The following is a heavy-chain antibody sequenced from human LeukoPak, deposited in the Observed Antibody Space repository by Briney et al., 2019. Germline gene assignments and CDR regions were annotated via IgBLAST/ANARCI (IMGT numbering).Heavy chain of an antibody. J-gene: IGHJ5*01. CDR2: VYSNGNI. CDR3: ARRRAGSSWCDS. CDR1: DGSITSSGYY. V-gene: IGHV4-39*01. Sequence: PSETLSLTCTVSDGSITSSGYYWAWIRQPTGKGLEWIGNVYSNGNIHYNPSLKSRVTISVDASKNQFSLKLGSVTAADTAMYYCARRRAGSSWCDSWGQGALVTVSS. D-gene: IGHD6-13*01.